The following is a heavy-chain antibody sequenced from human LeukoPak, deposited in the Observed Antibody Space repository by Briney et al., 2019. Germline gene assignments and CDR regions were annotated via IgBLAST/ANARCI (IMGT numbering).Heavy chain of an antibody. CDR2: IKQDGSEK. D-gene: IGHD6-13*01. J-gene: IGHJ4*02. V-gene: IGHV3-7*01. CDR3: TREAAAGIDY. Sequence: GGSLRLSCAASGFAFSSYWMSWVRQAPGKGLEWVANIKQDGSEKYYVDSVKGRFTISRDNAKNSLYLQMNSLRAEDTAVYFCTREAAAGIDYWGQGTLVTASS. CDR1: GFAFSSYW.